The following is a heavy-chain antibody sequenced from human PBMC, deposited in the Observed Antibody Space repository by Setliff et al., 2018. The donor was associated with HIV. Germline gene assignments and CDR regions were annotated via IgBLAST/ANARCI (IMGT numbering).Heavy chain of an antibody. CDR2: IFPGDSKM. J-gene: IGHJ4*02. D-gene: IGHD2-21*02. Sequence: PGESPKISCKGSGYSFTSYWIAWVRQKPGKGLEWMGIIFPGDSKMRYSPSFQGRVTLSADKSISTAYLQWSSLQTSDSGMYYCARGIAALTASFDSWGQGSQVTVSS. CDR1: GYSFTSYW. V-gene: IGHV5-51*01. CDR3: ARGIAALTASFDS.